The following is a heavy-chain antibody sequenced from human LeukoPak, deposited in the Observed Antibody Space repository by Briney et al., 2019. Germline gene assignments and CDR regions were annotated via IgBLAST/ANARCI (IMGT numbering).Heavy chain of an antibody. J-gene: IGHJ4*02. CDR1: GFTVSSNY. V-gene: IGHV3-53*01. CDR3: VRGPGSSWYQADY. D-gene: IGHD6-13*01. CDR2: NSCGAT. Sequence: GGSLRLSCAASGFTVSSNYMSWVRQAPGKGLEWVSVNSCGATYYADSVKGRFTISRDTSKNTLYLQMNSLRAEDTAVYYCVRGPGSSWYQADYWGQGTLVTVSS.